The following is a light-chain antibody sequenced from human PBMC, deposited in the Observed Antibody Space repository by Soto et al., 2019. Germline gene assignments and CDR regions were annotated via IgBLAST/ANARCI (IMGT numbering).Light chain of an antibody. V-gene: IGLV2-14*01. CDR3: SSYTSSSTGV. CDR1: SSDVGGYNY. CDR2: EVN. Sequence: QSALTQPASVSGSPGQSTTISCTGTSSDVGGYNYVSWYQQHPGKAPKLMIYEVNNRPSGVSNRFSGSKSGNTASLTISGLQAEDEADYYCSSYTSSSTGVFGGGTKLTVL. J-gene: IGLJ3*02.